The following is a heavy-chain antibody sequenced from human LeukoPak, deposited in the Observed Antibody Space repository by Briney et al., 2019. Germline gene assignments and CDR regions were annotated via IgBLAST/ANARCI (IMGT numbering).Heavy chain of an antibody. CDR3: ARKYSSSWYGSYWFDP. CDR1: GGSISSGDYY. CDR2: IYYSGST. Sequence: SETLSLTCTVSGGSISSGDYYWSWIRQPPGKGLEWIGYIYYSGSTYYNPSLKSRVTISVDTSKNQFSLKLSSVTAADTAVYYCARKYSSSWYGSYWFDPWGQGTLITVSS. D-gene: IGHD6-13*01. V-gene: IGHV4-30-4*01. J-gene: IGHJ5*02.